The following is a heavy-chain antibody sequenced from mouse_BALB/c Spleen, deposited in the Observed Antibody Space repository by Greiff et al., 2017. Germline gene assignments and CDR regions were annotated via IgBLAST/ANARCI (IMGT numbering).Heavy chain of an antibody. CDR3: ARGDYDGVFDV. CDR2: INPSSGYT. V-gene: IGHV1-4*01. CDR1: GYTFTSYT. J-gene: IGHJ1*01. D-gene: IGHD2-4*01. Sequence: VQLQQSGAELARPGASVKMSCKASGYTFTSYTMHWVKQRPGQGLEWIGYINPSSGYTNYNQKFKDKATLTADKSSSTAYMQLSSLTSEDSAVYYCARGDYDGVFDVWGAGTTVTVSS.